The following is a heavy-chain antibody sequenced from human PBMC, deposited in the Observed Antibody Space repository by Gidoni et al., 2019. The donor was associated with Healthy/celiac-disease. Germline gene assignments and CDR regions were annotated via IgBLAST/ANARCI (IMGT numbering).Heavy chain of an antibody. CDR3: ARGLSRPRNYYDSSGLTFDI. J-gene: IGHJ3*02. CDR2: IKQDGSEK. D-gene: IGHD3-22*01. CDR1: GSAFVTLW. Sequence: EVQLVESGGGLVQPGGSLRLSFSASGSAFVTLWMRRVRQAHGKGLEWVANIKQDGSEKYYVDSVKGRFTISRDNAKNSLYLQMNSLRAEDTAVYYCARGLSRPRNYYDSSGLTFDIWGQGTMVTVSS. V-gene: IGHV3-7*03.